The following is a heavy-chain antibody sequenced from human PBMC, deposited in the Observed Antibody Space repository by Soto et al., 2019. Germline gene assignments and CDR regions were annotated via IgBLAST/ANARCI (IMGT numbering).Heavy chain of an antibody. J-gene: IGHJ4*02. CDR3: ARISGQFDY. V-gene: IGHV5-51*01. Sequence: EVQLVQSGAEVKKPGESLKISCKGSGYSFISFWIGWVRQMPGKGLEWMGITYPGNSETRYSPSFQGRVTISADKSISTAYLQWNSLKASDTAIYYCARISGQFDYWGQGILVTVSS. CDR2: TYPGNSET. CDR1: GYSFISFW. D-gene: IGHD3-10*01.